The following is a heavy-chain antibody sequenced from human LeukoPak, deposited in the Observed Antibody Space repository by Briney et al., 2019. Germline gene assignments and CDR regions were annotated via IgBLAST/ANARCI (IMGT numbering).Heavy chain of an antibody. CDR3: ARMPVAGQYSDF. V-gene: IGHV3-48*04. CDR2: ISTSGDSL. Sequence: GGSLRLSCAASGFTFSSYGMHWVRQAPGKGLEWVSYISTSGDSLYYADSVKGRFTMSRDNARNSLYLQMNSLRAEDTAIYYCARMPVAGQYSDFWGQGSLVTVSS. CDR1: GFTFSSYG. D-gene: IGHD6-19*01. J-gene: IGHJ4*02.